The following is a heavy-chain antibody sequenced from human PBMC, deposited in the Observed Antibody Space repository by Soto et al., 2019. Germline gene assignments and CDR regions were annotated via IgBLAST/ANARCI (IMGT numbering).Heavy chain of an antibody. V-gene: IGHV4-34*01. D-gene: IGHD3-3*01. CDR3: ARQENEWLVYFDY. J-gene: IGHJ4*02. Sequence: SETLSLTCAVYGGSFSGYYWSWIRQPPGKGLEWIGEINHSGSTNYNPSLKSRVTISIDTSKNQFSLKLSSVTAADTAVYYCARQENEWLVYFDYWGQGPLVTVSS. CDR1: GGSFSGYY. CDR2: INHSGST.